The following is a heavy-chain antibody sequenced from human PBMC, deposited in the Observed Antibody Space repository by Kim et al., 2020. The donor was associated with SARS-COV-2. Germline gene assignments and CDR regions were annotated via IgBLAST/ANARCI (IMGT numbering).Heavy chain of an antibody. Sequence: GGSLRLSCAASGFTFSSYAMSWVRQAPGKGLEWVSGISGSSGSTHSADSVKGRFTISRDNSKNTLVLQMNSLRAEDQAVYYCVKNVEGVNSLFDYWGQG. CDR1: GFTFSSYA. J-gene: IGHJ4*02. CDR2: ISGSSGST. CDR3: VKNVEGVNSLFDY. V-gene: IGHV3-23*01. D-gene: IGHD1-7*01.